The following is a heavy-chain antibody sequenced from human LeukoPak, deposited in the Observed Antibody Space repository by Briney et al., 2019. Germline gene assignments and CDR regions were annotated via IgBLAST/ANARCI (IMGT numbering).Heavy chain of an antibody. CDR3: TTDEGYCSP. CDR2: ISYDGSNK. J-gene: IGHJ4*02. D-gene: IGHD2-15*01. CDR1: GFTFSSYA. Sequence: RPGGSLRLSCAASGFTFSSYAMHWVRQAPGKGLEWVAVISYDGSNKYYADSVKGRFTISRDNSKNTLYLQMNSLRAEDTAVYYCTTDEGYCSPWGQGTLVTVSS. V-gene: IGHV3-30-3*01.